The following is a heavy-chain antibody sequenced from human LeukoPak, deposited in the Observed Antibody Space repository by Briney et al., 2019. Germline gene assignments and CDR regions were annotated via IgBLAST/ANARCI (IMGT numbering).Heavy chain of an antibody. CDR3: AASRRAYETTVTTWSSIYFDH. Sequence: PSETLSLTCTVSGGSISSYYWSWIRQPPGKGLEWIGYIYYSGSTNYNPSLKSRVTISVDTSKNQFSLKLSSVTAADTAVYYCAASRRAYETTVTTWSSIYFDHWGQGTLVTVSS. CDR1: GGSISSYY. D-gene: IGHD4-17*01. J-gene: IGHJ4*02. CDR2: IYYSGST. V-gene: IGHV4-59*01.